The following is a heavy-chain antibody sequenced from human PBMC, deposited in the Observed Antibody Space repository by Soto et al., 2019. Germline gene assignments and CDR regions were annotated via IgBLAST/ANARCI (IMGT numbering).Heavy chain of an antibody. CDR2: INAGNGNT. Sequence: ASVKVSCKASGYTFTSYAMHWVRQAPGQRLEGMGWINAGNGNTKYSQKFQGRVTITRDTSASTAYMELSSLGSEDTAVYYCARDSIVSEYYYYYMDVWGKGTTVTVSS. CDR3: ARDSIVSEYYYYYMDV. D-gene: IGHD1-26*01. CDR1: GYTFTSYA. V-gene: IGHV1-3*01. J-gene: IGHJ6*03.